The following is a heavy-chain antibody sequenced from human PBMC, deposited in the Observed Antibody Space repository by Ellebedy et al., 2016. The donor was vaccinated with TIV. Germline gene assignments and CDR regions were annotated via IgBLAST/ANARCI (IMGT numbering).Heavy chain of an antibody. J-gene: IGHJ4*02. Sequence: PGGSLRLSCAASGFTFSSSAMGWVRQAPGKGPEWVSAISDDGVRTYYADSVNGRFTISRDNSKSTLFLQMNSLRDEDAALYYCARDLRYSYGQGFWGQGTLVAVSS. V-gene: IGHV3-23*01. CDR3: ARDLRYSYGQGF. CDR2: ISDDGVRT. CDR1: GFTFSSSA. D-gene: IGHD5-18*01.